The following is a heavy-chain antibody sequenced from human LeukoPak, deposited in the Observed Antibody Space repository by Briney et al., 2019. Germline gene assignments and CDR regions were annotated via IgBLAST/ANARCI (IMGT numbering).Heavy chain of an antibody. CDR3: ARTPQLVQGWFDP. D-gene: IGHD6-13*01. CDR1: GSSFTRYW. CDR2: IYPGDSDT. Sequence: GASLKISCKGSGSSFTRYWIGWVRQMPGKGLEWMGIIYPGDSDTRYSPSFQGQVTISADKSISTAYLQWSSLKASDTAMYYCARTPQLVQGWFDPWGQGTLVTVSS. J-gene: IGHJ5*02. V-gene: IGHV5-51*01.